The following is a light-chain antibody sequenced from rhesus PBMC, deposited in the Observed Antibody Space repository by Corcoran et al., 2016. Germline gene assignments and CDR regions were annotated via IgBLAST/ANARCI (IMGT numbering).Light chain of an antibody. CDR3: VQAIAFPRT. J-gene: IGKJ1*01. Sequence: DIVMTQTPLSLSITPGDPASISCRSSQTLLHTNGNTYLHWYLQKPGPSPQLLNHGGSNRASGVQDRFSGSGSGTDFTLKINNVEAEDVGVYYCVQAIAFPRTFGQGAKVDIK. CDR2: GGS. V-gene: IGKV2-72*02. CDR1: QTLLHTNGNTY.